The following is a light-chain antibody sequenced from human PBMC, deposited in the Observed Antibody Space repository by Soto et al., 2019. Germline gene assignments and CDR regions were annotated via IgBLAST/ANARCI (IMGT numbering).Light chain of an antibody. V-gene: IGKV3-11*01. Sequence: EIVLTQSPGTLSLSPGERATLSCRASQGVGTFFAWYQQKPGQAPRLLIYDASNRATGIPARFSGSGSGTDFTLTISSLEPEDFAVYYCQQCYNWPQWTFGQGTKVDIK. CDR2: DAS. CDR3: QQCYNWPQWT. J-gene: IGKJ1*01. CDR1: QGVGTF.